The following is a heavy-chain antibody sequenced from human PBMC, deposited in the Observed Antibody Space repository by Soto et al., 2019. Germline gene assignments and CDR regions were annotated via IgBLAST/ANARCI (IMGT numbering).Heavy chain of an antibody. CDR1: GYRFTGYR. D-gene: IGHD3-22*01. V-gene: IGHV5-51*01. CDR3: ARQIDSSGYYWGI. CDR2: IYPGDSDT. Sequence: PGESLNLSCKGSGYRFTGYRIGRVRQMPGKGLEWMGIIYPGDSDTRYSPSFQGQVTISADKSISTAYLQWSSLKASDTAMYYCARQIDSSGYYWGICGQGTMVTV. J-gene: IGHJ3*02.